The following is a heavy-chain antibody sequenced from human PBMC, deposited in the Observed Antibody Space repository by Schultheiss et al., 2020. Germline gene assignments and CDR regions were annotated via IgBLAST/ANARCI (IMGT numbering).Heavy chain of an antibody. CDR3: ARQPAYYDILTGYYYHYYYGMDV. J-gene: IGHJ6*02. D-gene: IGHD3-9*01. Sequence: GGSLRLSCAASGFTFNNYAMHWVRQAPGKGLEWVSGISWNSGSIGYADSVKGRFTISRDNSKNTLYLQMNSLRAEDTAVYYCARQPAYYDILTGYYYHYYYGMDVWGQGTTVTVSS. V-gene: IGHV3-9*01. CDR1: GFTFNNYA. CDR2: ISWNSGSI.